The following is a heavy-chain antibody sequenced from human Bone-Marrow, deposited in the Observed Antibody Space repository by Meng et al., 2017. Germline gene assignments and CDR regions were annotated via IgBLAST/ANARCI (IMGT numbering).Heavy chain of an antibody. J-gene: IGHJ4*02. V-gene: IGHV4-61*01. CDR1: GYSINNGYY. Sequence: GSLRLSCGVSGYSINNGYYWNWIRQPPGKGLEWIGYIYYSGSTNYNPSLKSRVTISVDTSKNQFSLKLSSVTAADTAVYYCARGGTYYYDSSGYYMFDYWGQGTLVTVSS. D-gene: IGHD3-22*01. CDR2: IYYSGST. CDR3: ARGGTYYYDSSGYYMFDY.